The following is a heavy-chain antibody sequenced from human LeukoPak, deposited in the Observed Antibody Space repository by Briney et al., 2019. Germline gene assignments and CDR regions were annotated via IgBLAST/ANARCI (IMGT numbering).Heavy chain of an antibody. D-gene: IGHD2-15*01. J-gene: IGHJ4*02. Sequence: GGSLRLSCAASGFTFGSYGMHWVRQAPGKGLEWVAVISYDGSNKYYADSVKGRFTITRDNTRSSLFLQMYSLRAEDTAVYFCAREDGYCSGGNCYSYFDSWGQGTLVTVSS. CDR2: ISYDGSNK. CDR3: AREDGYCSGGNCYSYFDS. V-gene: IGHV3-30*03. CDR1: GFTFGSYG.